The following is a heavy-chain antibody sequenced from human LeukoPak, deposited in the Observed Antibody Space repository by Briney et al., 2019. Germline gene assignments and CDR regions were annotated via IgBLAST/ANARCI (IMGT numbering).Heavy chain of an antibody. CDR1: GFTFSSYG. CDR3: AKDFWRYSYGKIDAFDI. V-gene: IGHV3-30*02. D-gene: IGHD5-18*01. J-gene: IGHJ3*02. Sequence: PGGSLRLSCAASGFTFSSYGMHWVRQAPGKGLEWVAFIRYDGSNKYYADSVKGRFTISRDNFKNTLYLQMNSLRAEDTAVYYCAKDFWRYSYGKIDAFDIWGQGTMVTVSS. CDR2: IRYDGSNK.